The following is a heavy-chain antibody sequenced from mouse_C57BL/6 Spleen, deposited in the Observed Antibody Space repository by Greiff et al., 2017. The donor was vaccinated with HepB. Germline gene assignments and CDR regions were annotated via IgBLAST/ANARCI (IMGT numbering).Heavy chain of an antibody. D-gene: IGHD1-1*01. CDR1: GYTFTSYW. Sequence: EVKLVESGTVLARPGASVKMSCKTSGYTFTSYWMHRVKQRPGQGLEWIGAIYPGNSDTSYNQKFKGKAKLTAVTSARSAYMELSSLTNEDSAVYYCTRYREGTVVADFDYWGQGTTLTVSS. V-gene: IGHV1-5*01. J-gene: IGHJ2*01. CDR3: TRYREGTVVADFDY. CDR2: IYPGNSDT.